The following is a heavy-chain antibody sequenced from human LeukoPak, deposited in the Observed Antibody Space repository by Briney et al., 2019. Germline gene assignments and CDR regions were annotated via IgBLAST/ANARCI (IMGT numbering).Heavy chain of an antibody. J-gene: IGHJ6*03. CDR3: ARALPYYYYYMDV. V-gene: IGHV4-34*01. CDR1: GGSFSGYY. CDR2: INHSGST. Sequence: KPSETLSLTCAVYGGSFSGYYWSWIRQPPGKGLEWIGEINHSGSTNYNPSLKSRVTISVDTSKNQFSLKLSSVTAADTAVYDCARALPYYYYYMDVWGKGTTVTLSS.